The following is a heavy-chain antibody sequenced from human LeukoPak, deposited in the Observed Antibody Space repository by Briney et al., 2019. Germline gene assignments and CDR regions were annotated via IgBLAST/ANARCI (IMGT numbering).Heavy chain of an antibody. CDR1: GGSVSSGSYY. V-gene: IGHV4-61*01. CDR2: IYYIGST. J-gene: IGHJ6*02. CDR3: ARGGYSWSYYYYYGMDV. D-gene: IGHD5-18*01. Sequence: SETLSLTSTVSGGSVSSGSYYWSWIRQPPGKGLQWIGYIYYIGSTNYNPSLQSRVTISVDTSKNQFSLELSSVTAADTAVYYCARGGYSWSYYYYYGMDVWGQGTTVTVSS.